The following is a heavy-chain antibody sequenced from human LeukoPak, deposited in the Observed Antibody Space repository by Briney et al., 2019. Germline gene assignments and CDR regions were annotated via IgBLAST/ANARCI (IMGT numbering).Heavy chain of an antibody. Sequence: GASVKVSCKASGYTFTGYYMHWVRQAPGQGLEWMGWINPNSGGTNYAQKFQGWVTMTRDTSISTAYMELSRLRSDDMAVYYCARGIGSWYPHFDYWGQGTLVTVPS. CDR1: GYTFTGYY. CDR3: ARGIGSWYPHFDY. J-gene: IGHJ4*02. D-gene: IGHD6-13*01. V-gene: IGHV1-2*04. CDR2: INPNSGGT.